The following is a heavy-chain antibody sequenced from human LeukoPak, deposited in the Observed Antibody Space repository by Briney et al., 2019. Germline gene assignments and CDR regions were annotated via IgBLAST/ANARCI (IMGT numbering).Heavy chain of an antibody. J-gene: IGHJ6*03. V-gene: IGHV5-51*01. D-gene: IGHD3-3*01. Sequence: GESLKISCKGSGYSFTSYWIGWVRQMPGKGLEWMGIIYPGDSDTRYSPSFQGQVTISADKSISTAYLQWSSLKASDTAMYYCARSQFGGELWSGSPTSTAYSYYYMDVWGKGTTVTVSS. CDR3: ARSQFGGELWSGSPTSTAYSYYYMDV. CDR1: GYSFTSYW. CDR2: IYPGDSDT.